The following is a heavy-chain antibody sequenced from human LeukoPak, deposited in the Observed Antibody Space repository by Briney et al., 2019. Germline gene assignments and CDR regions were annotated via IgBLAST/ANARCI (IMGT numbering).Heavy chain of an antibody. J-gene: IGHJ4*02. Sequence: GGSLRLSCAASGFTFSSYWMSWVRQAPGKGLEWVANIKQDGSEKYYVDSVKGRFTISRDNTKNSLYLQMNSLRVEDTAVFYCARDQYDTWSRRGNFDSWGQGTLVIVSS. CDR1: GFTFSSYW. CDR2: IKQDGSEK. D-gene: IGHD3-3*01. V-gene: IGHV3-7*03. CDR3: ARDQYDTWSRRGNFDS.